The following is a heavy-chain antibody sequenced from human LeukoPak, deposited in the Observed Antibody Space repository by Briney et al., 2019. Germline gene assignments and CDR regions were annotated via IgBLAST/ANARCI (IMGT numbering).Heavy chain of an antibody. V-gene: IGHV3-23*01. Sequence: GGSLRLSCAASGFTFSNYAMNWVRQAPGKGLEWVSVISETGRNTYYANSVTGRFTISRDNSKNTVYLQMNSLRVDDTAVYYCVKEAPVDSGVYLDFWGQGSLVTVSS. J-gene: IGHJ4*02. CDR1: GFTFSNYA. D-gene: IGHD1-26*01. CDR3: VKEAPVDSGVYLDF. CDR2: ISETGRNT.